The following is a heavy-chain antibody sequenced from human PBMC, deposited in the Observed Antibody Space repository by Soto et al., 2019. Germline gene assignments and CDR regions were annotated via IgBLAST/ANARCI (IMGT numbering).Heavy chain of an antibody. V-gene: IGHV1-18*04. CDR1: GYTFTSYG. CDR3: ARSSGAVFGIIIEGSNWLAP. Sequence: GASVKVSCRASGYTFTSYGIRWVRQAPGQGLEWMGWISAYNGKTNYAQKLQGRITMTTDTSTSTVYMELRSLRSEDTAVYYCARSSGAVFGIIIEGSNWLAPWGPGSLVTVSS. CDR2: ISAYNGKT. D-gene: IGHD1-26*01. J-gene: IGHJ5*02.